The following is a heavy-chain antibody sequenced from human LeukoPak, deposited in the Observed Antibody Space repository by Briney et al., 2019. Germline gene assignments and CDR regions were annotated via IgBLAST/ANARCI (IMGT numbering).Heavy chain of an antibody. CDR3: ARICSSTDCLIPD. J-gene: IGHJ4*02. Sequence: GGSLRLSCAASGFTFSSYAMSWVRQAPGKGLEWVSAISGSGGSTNYADFVKGRFTISRDNAKNTVYLQINSLRDEDTAVYYCARICSSTDCLIPDWGQGTLVTVSS. CDR2: ISGSGGST. CDR1: GFTFSSYA. V-gene: IGHV3-23*01. D-gene: IGHD2-2*01.